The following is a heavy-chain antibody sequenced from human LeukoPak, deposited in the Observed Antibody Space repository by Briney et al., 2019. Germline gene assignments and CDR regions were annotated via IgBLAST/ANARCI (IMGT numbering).Heavy chain of an antibody. CDR2: TFFRSKWYN. Sequence: SQTLSLTCAISGDNVSSNSAAWAWIRQSPSRGLEWLGRTFFRSKWYNDYAVSVKSRITINADASKNLFSLQLNAVTPEDTAVYYCARGVDLYYFNYWGQGTLVTVSS. V-gene: IGHV6-1*01. J-gene: IGHJ4*02. CDR1: GDNVSSNSAA. D-gene: IGHD5/OR15-5a*01. CDR3: ARGVDLYYFNY.